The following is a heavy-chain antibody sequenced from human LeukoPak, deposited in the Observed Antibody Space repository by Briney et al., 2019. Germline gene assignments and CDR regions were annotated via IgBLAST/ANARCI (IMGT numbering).Heavy chain of an antibody. V-gene: IGHV4-59*08. Sequence: SETLSLTCTVSGGSISSYYWSWIRQPPGKGLEWIGYIFYSGSTNCNPSLKSRVTISVDTSKNQFSLKLSSVTAADTAVYYCARLGIAAAAHDYWGQGTLVTVSS. J-gene: IGHJ4*02. CDR2: IFYSGST. CDR1: GGSISSYY. CDR3: ARLGIAAAAHDY. D-gene: IGHD6-13*01.